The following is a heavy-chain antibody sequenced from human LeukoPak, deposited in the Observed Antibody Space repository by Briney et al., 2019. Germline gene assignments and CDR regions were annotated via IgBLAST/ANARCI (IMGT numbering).Heavy chain of an antibody. J-gene: IGHJ4*02. CDR1: GFTFSSYG. V-gene: IGHV3-30*18. CDR2: ISYDGSNK. Sequence: GGSLRPSCAASGFTFSSYGMHWVRQAPGKGLEWVAVISYDGSNKYYADSVKGRFTISRDNSKNTLYLQMNSLRAEDTAVYYCAKSLLRYCSSTSCSIPDYWGQGTLVTVSS. D-gene: IGHD2-2*01. CDR3: AKSLLRYCSSTSCSIPDY.